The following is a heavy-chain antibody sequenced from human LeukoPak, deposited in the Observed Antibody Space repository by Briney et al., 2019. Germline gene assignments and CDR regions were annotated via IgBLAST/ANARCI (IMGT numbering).Heavy chain of an antibody. J-gene: IGHJ4*02. CDR3: ARARLLEMGNYYFDY. Sequence: GSSVKVSCKASGGTFSSYAISWVRQAPGQGLEWMGGIIPIFGTANYAQKFQGRVTITADESTSTAYMGLSSLRSEDTAVYYCARARLLEMGNYYFDYWGQGTLVTVSS. D-gene: IGHD5-24*01. V-gene: IGHV1-69*01. CDR1: GGTFSSYA. CDR2: IIPIFGTA.